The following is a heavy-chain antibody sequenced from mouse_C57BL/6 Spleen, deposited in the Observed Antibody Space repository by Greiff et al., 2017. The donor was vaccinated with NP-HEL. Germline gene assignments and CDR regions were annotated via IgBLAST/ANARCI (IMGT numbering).Heavy chain of an antibody. J-gene: IGHJ4*01. Sequence: EVKLVESGGGLVKPGGSLKLSCAASGFTFSDYGMHWVRQAPEKGLEWVAYISSGSSTIYYADTVKGRFTISRDNAKNTLFLQMTSLRSEDTAMYYCARPMVVGLDSSGYYAMDYWGQGTSVTVSS. D-gene: IGHD3-2*02. V-gene: IGHV5-17*01. CDR2: ISSGSSTI. CDR3: ARPMVVGLDSSGYYAMDY. CDR1: GFTFSDYG.